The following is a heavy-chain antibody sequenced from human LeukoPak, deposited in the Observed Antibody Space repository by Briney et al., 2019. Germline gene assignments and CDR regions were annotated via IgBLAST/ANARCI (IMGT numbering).Heavy chain of an antibody. CDR2: IFCSGGT. CDR1: GTSISTNY. J-gene: IGHJ4*02. Sequence: KPSETLSLTCSVSGTSISTNYWSWIRQPPGKGLEWLGCIFCSGGTNYKPSLKSRITIAVDTPKNQLCLRLSSVTAADTAVYCCARHVDYWGQGALVTVSS. V-gene: IGHV4-59*08. CDR3: ARHVDY.